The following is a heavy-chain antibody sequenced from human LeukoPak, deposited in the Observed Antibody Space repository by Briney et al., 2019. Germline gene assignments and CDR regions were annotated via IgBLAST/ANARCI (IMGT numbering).Heavy chain of an antibody. CDR2: IYYSGST. CDR1: GGSISSYY. J-gene: IGHJ4*02. Sequence: SETLSLTCTASGGSISSYYWSWIRQPPGKGLEWIGYIYYSGSTNYNPSLKSRVTISVDTSKNQFSLKLSSVTAADTAVYYCARHAHYDFWSGYYGGFDYWGQGTLVTVSS. CDR3: ARHAHYDFWSGYYGGFDY. D-gene: IGHD3-3*01. V-gene: IGHV4-59*08.